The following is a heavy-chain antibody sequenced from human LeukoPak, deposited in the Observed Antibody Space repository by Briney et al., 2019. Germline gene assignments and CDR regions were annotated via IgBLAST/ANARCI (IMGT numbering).Heavy chain of an antibody. Sequence: SETLSLTCAVYGGSFSGYYWSWIRQPPGKGLEWIGEINHSGSTNYNPSLKSRVTISVDTSKNQFSLKLSSVTAADTAVYYCARHVSAVRYFDWYYMDVWGKGTTVTISS. CDR2: INHSGST. CDR3: ARHVSAVRYFDWYYMDV. CDR1: GGSFSGYY. V-gene: IGHV4-34*01. J-gene: IGHJ6*03. D-gene: IGHD3-9*01.